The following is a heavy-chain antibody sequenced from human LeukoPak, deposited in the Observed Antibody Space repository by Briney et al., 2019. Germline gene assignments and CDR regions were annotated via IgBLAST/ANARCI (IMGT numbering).Heavy chain of an antibody. V-gene: IGHV4-38-2*02. CDR1: GYSISSDFY. D-gene: IGHD5-24*01. CDR3: ARDGWGPTIGPPRD. Sequence: PSETLSLTCVVSGYSISSDFYWGWVRQSPGKGLEWIGTMYHSGITHYNPSLKSRVTISLDTSRNQFSLKVTSVTAADTAVYYCARDGWGPTIGPPRDWGQGTLVTVSS. J-gene: IGHJ4*02. CDR2: MYHSGIT.